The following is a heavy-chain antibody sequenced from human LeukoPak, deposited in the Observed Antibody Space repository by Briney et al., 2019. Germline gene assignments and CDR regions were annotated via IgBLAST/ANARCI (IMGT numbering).Heavy chain of an antibody. CDR2: MTSSGSYI. J-gene: IGHJ4*02. CDR3: ARTETYGDYGYFDY. CDR1: GFTFISYS. V-gene: IGHV3-21*01. D-gene: IGHD4-17*01. Sequence: GGSLRLSCAASGFTFISYSMDWVRQAPGKGLEWVSSMTSSGSYIYYADSVKGRFTIPRDNAKNSLYLQMNSLRAEDTAVYYCARTETYGDYGYFDYWGQGTLVTVSS.